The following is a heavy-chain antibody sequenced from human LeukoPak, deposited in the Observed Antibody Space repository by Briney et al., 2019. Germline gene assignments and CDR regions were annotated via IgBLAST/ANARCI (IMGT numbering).Heavy chain of an antibody. J-gene: IGHJ6*03. CDR3: ARNTEITTRDYYYYMDV. CDR2: INPSGGST. V-gene: IGHV1-46*01. D-gene: IGHD3-22*01. Sequence: ASVKVSCKASGYTFTSYYMHWVRQAPGQGLEWMGIINPSGGSTSYAQKFQGRVTMTRDMSTSTVYMELSSLRSEDTAVYYCARNTEITTRDYYYYMDVWGKGTTVTISS. CDR1: GYTFTSYY.